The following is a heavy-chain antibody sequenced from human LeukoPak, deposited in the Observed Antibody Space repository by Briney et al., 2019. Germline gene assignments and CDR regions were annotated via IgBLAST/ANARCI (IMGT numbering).Heavy chain of an antibody. CDR3: AREAGPWGFDS. CDR1: GFHFSRYA. J-gene: IGHJ4*02. V-gene: IGHV3-23*01. Sequence: GALELSFGASGFHFSRYAMRWVRPAPGKGVEWVSAISGSGGSTYYADSVKGRFTISRDNSKNTLYLQMDSLTAEDTALYYCAREAGPWGFDSWGQGTLVTVSS. CDR2: ISGSGGST. D-gene: IGHD6-13*01.